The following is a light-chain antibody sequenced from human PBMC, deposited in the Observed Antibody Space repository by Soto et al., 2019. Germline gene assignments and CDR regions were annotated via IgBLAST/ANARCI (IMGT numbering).Light chain of an antibody. CDR3: QQRSSWPS. CDR1: QSVSTY. CDR2: DAS. V-gene: IGKV3-11*01. Sequence: DIVLTQSPATLSLSPGERGTLSCRASQSVSTYLAWYQQKPGQAPRLLIYDASNRATGIPARFSGSGSGTDFTLTISSLEPEDFAVYHCQQRSSWPSFGQGTRLEI. J-gene: IGKJ5*01.